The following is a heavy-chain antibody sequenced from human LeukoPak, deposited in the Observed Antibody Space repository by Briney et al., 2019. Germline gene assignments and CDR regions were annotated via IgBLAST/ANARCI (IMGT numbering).Heavy chain of an antibody. CDR1: GYTFTSYY. Sequence: ASVKVSCKASGYTFTSYYMHWVRQAPGQGLEWMGIINPSGGSTSYAQKFQGRVTMTRGTSTSTVYMELSSLRSEDTAVYYCARGGTMVRGADAFDIWGQGTMVTVSS. CDR3: ARGGTMVRGADAFDI. V-gene: IGHV1-46*01. J-gene: IGHJ3*02. D-gene: IGHD3-10*01. CDR2: INPSGGST.